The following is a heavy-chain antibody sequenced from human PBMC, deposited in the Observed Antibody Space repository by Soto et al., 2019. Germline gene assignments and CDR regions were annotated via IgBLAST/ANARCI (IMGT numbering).Heavy chain of an antibody. CDR1: GGSISSGGYY. Sequence: QVQLQESGPGLVKPSQTLSLTCTVSGGSISSGGYYWSWIRQHPGKGLEWIGYIYYSGSTYYNPYLKSRVTISVDTSKNQVSLQLSSVTAADTAVYYCARGRTSSPTPGDYWGQGTLVTVSS. D-gene: IGHD2-2*01. V-gene: IGHV4-31*03. CDR2: IYYSGST. J-gene: IGHJ4*02. CDR3: ARGRTSSPTPGDY.